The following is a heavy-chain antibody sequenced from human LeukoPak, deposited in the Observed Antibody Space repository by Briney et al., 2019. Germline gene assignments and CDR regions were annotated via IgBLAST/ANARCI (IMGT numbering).Heavy chain of an antibody. J-gene: IGHJ4*02. CDR1: GGSISSYY. V-gene: IGHV4-59*08. Sequence: PSETLSLTCTVSGGSISSYYWSWIRQPPGKGLEWIGYIYYSGSTNYNPSLKSRVTISVDTSKNQFSLKPSSVTAADTAVYYCARHRLSSSWSFDYWGQGTLVTVSS. D-gene: IGHD6-13*01. CDR2: IYYSGST. CDR3: ARHRLSSSWSFDY.